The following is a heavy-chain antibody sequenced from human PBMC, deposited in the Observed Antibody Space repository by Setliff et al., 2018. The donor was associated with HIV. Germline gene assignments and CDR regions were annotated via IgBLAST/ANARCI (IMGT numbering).Heavy chain of an antibody. V-gene: IGHV3-48*03. CDR2: ISSSGSTI. J-gene: IGHJ6*02. CDR3: ARERIAVAGTPYYYYGMDV. CDR1: GFTFSSYE. D-gene: IGHD6-19*01. Sequence: GGSLRLSCAASGFTFSSYEMNWVRQAPGKGLEWVSYISSSGSTIYYAESVKGRLTISRDNAKNSLYLQMNSLRAEDTAVYYCARERIAVAGTPYYYYGMDVWGQGTTVTVSS.